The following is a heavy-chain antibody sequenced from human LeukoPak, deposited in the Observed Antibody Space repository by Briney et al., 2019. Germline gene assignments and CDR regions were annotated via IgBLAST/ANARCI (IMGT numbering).Heavy chain of an antibody. Sequence: ASVKVSCKASGGTFSSYAISWVRQAPGQGLEWMGGIIPIFGTANYAQKFQGRVTITADESTSTAYMELSSLRSEDTAVYYCARDSTDCSSTSCPYYYYYYMDVWGKGTTVTVS. J-gene: IGHJ6*03. CDR3: ARDSTDCSSTSCPYYYYYYMDV. D-gene: IGHD2-2*01. CDR1: GGTFSSYA. V-gene: IGHV1-69*13. CDR2: IIPIFGTA.